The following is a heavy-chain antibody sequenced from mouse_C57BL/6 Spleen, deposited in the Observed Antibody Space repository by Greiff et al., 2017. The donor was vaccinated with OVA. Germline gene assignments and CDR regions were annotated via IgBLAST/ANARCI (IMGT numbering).Heavy chain of an antibody. CDR3: GSAGGSYYYAMDY. Sequence: QVQLQQPGAELVMPGASVKLSCKASGYTFTSYWMHWVKQRPGQGLEWIGEIDPSDSYTNYNQKFKGKSTLTVDKSSSTAYMQLSSLTSEDSAGYYGGSAGGSYYYAMDYWGQGTSVTVSS. CDR1: GYTFTSYW. V-gene: IGHV1-69*01. CDR2: IDPSDSYT. J-gene: IGHJ4*01.